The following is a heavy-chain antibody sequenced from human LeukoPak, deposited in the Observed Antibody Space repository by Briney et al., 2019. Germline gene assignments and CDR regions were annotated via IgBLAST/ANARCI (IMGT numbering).Heavy chain of an antibody. D-gene: IGHD4-17*01. V-gene: IGHV4-39*01. J-gene: IGHJ4*02. Sequence: SETLSLTCTVSGGSISSSSYYWGWIRQPPGKGLEWIGSIYYSGSTYYNPSLKSRVTISVDTSKNQFSLKLSSVTAADTAVCYCARHVSGDYKYFDYWGQGTLVTVSS. CDR3: ARHVSGDYKYFDY. CDR2: IYYSGST. CDR1: GGSISSSSYY.